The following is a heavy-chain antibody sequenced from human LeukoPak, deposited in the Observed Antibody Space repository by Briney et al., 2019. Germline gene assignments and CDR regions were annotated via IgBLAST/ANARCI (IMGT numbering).Heavy chain of an antibody. CDR2: IYSGGST. J-gene: IGHJ4*02. V-gene: IGHV3-66*01. CDR3: ARDFIAVAGTSRYLDY. CDR1: GFTFSSNY. D-gene: IGHD6-19*01. Sequence: GGSLRLSCAASGFTFSSNYMSWVRQAPGKGLEWVSVIYSGGSTYYADSVKGRFTISRDNSKNTLYLQMNSLRAEDTAVYYCARDFIAVAGTSRYLDYWGQGTLVTVSS.